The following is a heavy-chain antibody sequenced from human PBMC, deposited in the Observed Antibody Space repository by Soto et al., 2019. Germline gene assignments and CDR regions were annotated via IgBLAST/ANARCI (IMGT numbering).Heavy chain of an antibody. CDR3: ATLGLQQAF. Sequence: LRLSCAASGFTFNTWMHWVRQAPGEGLVWVSSIDSDGSITSYADSVKGRFTISRDNAKNTLYLQMNSLRAEDTAVYYCATLGLQQAFWGQGTLVTVSS. V-gene: IGHV3-74*01. J-gene: IGHJ4*02. D-gene: IGHD2-21*02. CDR1: GFTFNTW. CDR2: IDSDGSIT.